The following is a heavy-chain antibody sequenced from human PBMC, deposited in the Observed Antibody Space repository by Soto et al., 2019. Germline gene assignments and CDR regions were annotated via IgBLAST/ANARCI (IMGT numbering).Heavy chain of an antibody. V-gene: IGHV1-69*08. CDR1: GGTFSSYT. Sequence: QVQLVQSGAEVKKPGSSVKVSCKASGGTFSSYTISWVRQAPGQGLEWMGRIIPILGIANYAQKFQGRVTRPAVKSTSTAYMELSRLRSEDTAVYYCARDPLTGEWVPKKGGAFDIWGQGTMVTVSS. CDR3: ARDPLTGEWVPKKGGAFDI. J-gene: IGHJ3*02. D-gene: IGHD3-9*01. CDR2: IIPILGIA.